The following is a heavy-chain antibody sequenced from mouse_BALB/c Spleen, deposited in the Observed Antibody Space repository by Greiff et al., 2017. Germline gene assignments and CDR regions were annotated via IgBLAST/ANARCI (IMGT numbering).Heavy chain of an antibody. CDR3: ARGSSLFDY. CDR2: ISSGSSTI. V-gene: IGHV5-17*02. D-gene: IGHD1-1*01. CDR1: GFTFSSFG. Sequence: DVHLVESGGGLVQPGGSRKLSCAASGFTFSSFGMHWVRQAPEKGLEWVAYISSGSSTIYYADTVKGRFTISRDNPKNTLFLQMTSLRSEDTAMYYCARGSSLFDYWGQGTTLTVSS. J-gene: IGHJ2*01.